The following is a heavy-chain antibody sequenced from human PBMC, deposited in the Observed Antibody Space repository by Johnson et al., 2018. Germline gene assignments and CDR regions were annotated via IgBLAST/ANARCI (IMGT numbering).Heavy chain of an antibody. V-gene: IGHV4-4*07. CDR2: IDHSGVT. J-gene: IGHJ4*02. Sequence: QVQLQESGPGLVKPSETLSLTCTVSGGSISRYSWTWIRQPPGKGLEYIGSIDHSGVTDFNPSLTSRVSMSVDSSKIHFSLNLHSVTAADTAVYYCVRGRLGELEYWGQGTLVIVSS. CDR1: GGSISRYS. CDR3: VRGRLGELEY. D-gene: IGHD3-16*01.